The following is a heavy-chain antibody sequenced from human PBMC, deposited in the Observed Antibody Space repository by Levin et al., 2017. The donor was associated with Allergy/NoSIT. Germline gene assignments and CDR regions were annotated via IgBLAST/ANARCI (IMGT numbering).Heavy chain of an antibody. D-gene: IGHD6-19*01. CDR2: IYYSGST. J-gene: IGHJ4*02. V-gene: IGHV4-39*01. CDR1: GDSISSSGYY. CDR3: ARRRGGSSQRSD. Sequence: SETLSLTCTVSGDSISSSGYYWGWIRQPPGKGLEWIGNIYYSGSTYYNPSLKSRVTISVDRSKNQFSLKLSSVTAADTAVYYCARRRGGSSQRSDWGQGTLVTVSS.